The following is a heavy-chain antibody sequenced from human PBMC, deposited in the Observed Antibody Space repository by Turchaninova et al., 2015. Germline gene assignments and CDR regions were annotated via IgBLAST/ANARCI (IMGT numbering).Heavy chain of an antibody. J-gene: IGHJ4*02. CDR1: SGSISSSNYY. Sequence: QLQLQESGPGLVKPSETLSLTCTVSSGSISSSNYYWGWIRQPPGKGLEWIGSIYYSGSTYYNPSLKSRVTISVETSKNQFSLKLNSVTAADTAVYYCARGKNLGTDANLDYWGQGTLVTVSS. D-gene: IGHD3-16*01. CDR3: ARGKNLGTDANLDY. V-gene: IGHV4-39*07. CDR2: IYYSGST.